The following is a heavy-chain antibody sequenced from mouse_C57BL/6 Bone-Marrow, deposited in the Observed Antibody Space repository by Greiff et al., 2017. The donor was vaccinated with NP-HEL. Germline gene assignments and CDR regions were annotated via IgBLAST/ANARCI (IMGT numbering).Heavy chain of an antibody. CDR1: GYAFSSSW. V-gene: IGHV1-82*01. D-gene: IGHD2-4*01. Sequence: QVQLQQSGPELVKPGASVKISCKASGYAFSSSWMNWVKQRPGKGLEWIGRIYPGDGDTNYNGKFKGKATLTADKSSSTAYMQLSSLTSEDSAVYFCARPDYDGDYWGQGTTLTVSS. J-gene: IGHJ2*01. CDR2: IYPGDGDT. CDR3: ARPDYDGDY.